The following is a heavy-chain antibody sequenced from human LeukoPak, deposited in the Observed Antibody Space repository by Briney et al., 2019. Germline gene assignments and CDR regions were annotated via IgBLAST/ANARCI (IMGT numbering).Heavy chain of an antibody. CDR3: ARAIGYSYGFGYYDY. Sequence: SETLSLTCAVSGGSISSGGYSWSWIRQPPGKGLEWIGYIYHSGSTYYNPSLKSRVTISVDRSKNQFSLKLSSVTAADTAVYYCARAIGYSYGFGYYDYWGQGTLVTVSS. CDR1: GGSISSGGYS. CDR2: IYHSGST. J-gene: IGHJ4*02. V-gene: IGHV4-30-2*01. D-gene: IGHD5-18*01.